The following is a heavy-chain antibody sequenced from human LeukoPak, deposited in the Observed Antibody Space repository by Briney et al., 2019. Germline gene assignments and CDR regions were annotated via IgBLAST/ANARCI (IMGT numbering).Heavy chain of an antibody. J-gene: IGHJ6*02. CDR2: IWYDGSNK. V-gene: IGHV3-33*01. D-gene: IGHD4-17*01. Sequence: GGSLRLSCAASGFTFSSYGMHWVRQAPGKGLEWVAVIWYDGSNKYYADSVKGRFTISRDNSKNTLYLQTNSLRAEDTAVYYCARGYGDKASNLYYYYGMDVWGQGTTVTVSS. CDR1: GFTFSSYG. CDR3: ARGYGDKASNLYYYYGMDV.